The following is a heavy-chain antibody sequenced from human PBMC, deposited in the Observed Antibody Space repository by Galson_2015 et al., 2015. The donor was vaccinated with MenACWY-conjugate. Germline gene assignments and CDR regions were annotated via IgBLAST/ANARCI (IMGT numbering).Heavy chain of an antibody. CDR2: IHYSGST. J-gene: IGHJ4*02. CDR3: ARWVAVKMIEY. D-gene: IGHD6-19*01. V-gene: IGHV4-59*01. Sequence: LTCSVSGASISTDYWSWIRQPPGKGLEWIGYIHYSGSTKYNPSLKTRITVSLDTSENQFSLKLSSVTAADTAVYYCARWVAVKMIEYCGQGTLVTVSS. CDR1: GASISTDY.